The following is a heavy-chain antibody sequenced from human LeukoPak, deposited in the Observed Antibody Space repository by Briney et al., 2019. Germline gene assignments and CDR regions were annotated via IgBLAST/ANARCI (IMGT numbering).Heavy chain of an antibody. CDR2: ISSSGSTI. Sequence: GGSLRLSCAASGFTFSSYEMNWVRQAPGKGLEWVSYISSSGSTIYYADSVKGRFTISRDNARNSLYLQMNSLRAEDTAVYYCAELGITMIGGVWGKGTTVTVSS. D-gene: IGHD3-10*02. CDR3: AELGITMIGGV. J-gene: IGHJ6*04. CDR1: GFTFSSYE. V-gene: IGHV3-48*03.